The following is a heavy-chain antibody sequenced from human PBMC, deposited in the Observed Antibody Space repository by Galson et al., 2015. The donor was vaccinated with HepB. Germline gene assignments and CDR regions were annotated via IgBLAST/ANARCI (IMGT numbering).Heavy chain of an antibody. V-gene: IGHV1-69*13. CDR1: GGTFSSYA. CDR3: ARDQDYPAYYYGSGSFNWFDP. J-gene: IGHJ5*02. CDR2: IIPIFGTA. D-gene: IGHD3-10*01. Sequence: SVKVSCKASGGTFSSYAISWVRQAPGQGLEWMGGIIPIFGTANYAQKFQGRVTITADESTSTAYMELSSLRSEDTAVYYCARDQDYPAYYYGSGSFNWFDPWGQGTLVTVPS.